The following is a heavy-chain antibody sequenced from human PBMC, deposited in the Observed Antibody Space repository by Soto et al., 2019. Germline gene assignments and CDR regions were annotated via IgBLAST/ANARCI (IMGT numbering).Heavy chain of an antibody. J-gene: IGHJ6*02. V-gene: IGHV1-2*02. D-gene: IGHD1-26*01. CDR1: GYSVSDYF. Sequence: QVQLVQSGAEVKKSGASVKVSCKASGYSVSDYFIQWVRQAPGQGLEWVAWINPKTAATNYAKKFQGRVSLTWDTSFRTAYMEVTRLRPDETAVYYCARIKWGLDYYNGMDVWGQGTTVIVSS. CDR3: ARIKWGLDYYNGMDV. CDR2: INPKTAAT.